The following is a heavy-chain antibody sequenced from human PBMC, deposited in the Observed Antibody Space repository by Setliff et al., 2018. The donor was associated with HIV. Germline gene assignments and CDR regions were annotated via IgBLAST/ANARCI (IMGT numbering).Heavy chain of an antibody. CDR1: GYTFTGYY. D-gene: IGHD4-4*01. CDR2: INPNSGGT. Sequence: ASVKVSCKASGYTFTGYYMHWVRQAPGQGLEWMGWINPNSGGTNYAQKFQGRVTVTRDTSITTAYMELSRLKSDDTAVYYCARGATTAGLIDYWGQGTLVTVSS. V-gene: IGHV1-2*02. CDR3: ARGATTAGLIDY. J-gene: IGHJ4*02.